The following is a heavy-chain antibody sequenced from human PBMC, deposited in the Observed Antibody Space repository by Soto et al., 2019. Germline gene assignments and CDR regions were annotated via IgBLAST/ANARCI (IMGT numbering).Heavy chain of an antibody. CDR1: GYSFTDYH. Sequence: ASVKVSCKASGYSFTDYHIHWVRQAPGQGLEWLGRINPKSGGTSTAQKFQGWVTMTTDTSISTASMGLTRLTSDDTAIYYCARGDSTDCSNGVCSFFYNHDMDVWGQGTTVTVSS. CDR3: ARGDSTDCSNGVCSFFYNHDMDV. J-gene: IGHJ6*02. CDR2: INPKSGGT. D-gene: IGHD2-8*01. V-gene: IGHV1-2*04.